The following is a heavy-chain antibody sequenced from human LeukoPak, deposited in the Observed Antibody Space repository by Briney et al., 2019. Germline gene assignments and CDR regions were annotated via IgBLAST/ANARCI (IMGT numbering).Heavy chain of an antibody. D-gene: IGHD6-13*01. J-gene: IGHJ5*02. V-gene: IGHV3-30*18. CDR2: ISYDGSNK. Sequence: GGSLRLSWAASGFTFSSYGVHWVRQAPGKGLEWVAVISYDGSNKYYADSVKGRFTISRDNSKNTLYLQMNSLRAEDTAVYYCAKVTYSSSWYNWFDPWGQGTLVTVSS. CDR1: GFTFSSYG. CDR3: AKVTYSSSWYNWFDP.